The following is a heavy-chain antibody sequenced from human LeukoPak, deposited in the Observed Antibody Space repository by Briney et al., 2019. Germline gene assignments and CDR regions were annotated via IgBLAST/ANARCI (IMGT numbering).Heavy chain of an antibody. CDR2: ISAYNGNT. V-gene: IGHV1-18*01. J-gene: IGHJ4*02. CDR1: GYTFTSYG. CDR3: ALAVPGYCSSTSCYTEGY. Sequence: GASVKVSYKASGYTFTSYGISWVRQAPGQGLEWMGWISAYNGNTNYAQKLQGRVTMTTDTSTSTAYMELRSLRSDDTAVYYCALAVPGYCSSTSCYTEGYWGQGTLVTVSS. D-gene: IGHD2-2*02.